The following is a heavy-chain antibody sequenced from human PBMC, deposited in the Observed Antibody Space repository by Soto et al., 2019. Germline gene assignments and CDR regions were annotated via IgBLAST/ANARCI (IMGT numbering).Heavy chain of an antibody. D-gene: IGHD3-10*01. CDR3: TSDYGSGSTAYYYYGMDV. V-gene: IGHV3-73*02. J-gene: IGHJ6*02. CDR2: IRSKANSYAT. Sequence: EVQLVESGGGLVQPRGSLKLSCAASGFTFSGSAMHWVRQASGKGLEWVGRIRSKANSYATAYAASVKGRFTISRDDSKNTAYLQMNSLQTEDTAVYYCTSDYGSGSTAYYYYGMDVWGQGTTVTVSS. CDR1: GFTFSGSA.